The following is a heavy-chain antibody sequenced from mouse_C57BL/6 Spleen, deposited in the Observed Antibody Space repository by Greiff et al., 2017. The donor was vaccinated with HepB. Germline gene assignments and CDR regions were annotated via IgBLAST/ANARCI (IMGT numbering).Heavy chain of an antibody. J-gene: IGHJ2*01. CDR3: AREDYDASCDY. CDR1: GYTFTSYW. D-gene: IGHD2-4*01. Sequence: VQLQQPGAELVRPGSSVKLSCKASGYTFTSYWMHWVKQRPIQGLEWIGNIDPSDSETHYNQKFKDKATLTVDKSSSTAYMQLSSLTSEDSAVYYCAREDYDASCDYWGQGTTLTVSS. V-gene: IGHV1-52*01. CDR2: IDPSDSET.